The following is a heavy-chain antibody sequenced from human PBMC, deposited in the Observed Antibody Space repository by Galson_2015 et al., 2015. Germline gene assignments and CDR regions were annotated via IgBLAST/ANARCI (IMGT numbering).Heavy chain of an antibody. V-gene: IGHV4-59*12. Sequence: WSWIRQPPGKGLEWIGYIYYSGSTNYNPSLKSRVTISVDTSKNQFSLKLSSVTAADTAVYYCARTYCSSTSCYYGVGAFDIWGQGTMVTVSS. CDR3: ARTYCSSTSCYYGVGAFDI. J-gene: IGHJ3*02. D-gene: IGHD2-2*01. CDR2: IYYSGST.